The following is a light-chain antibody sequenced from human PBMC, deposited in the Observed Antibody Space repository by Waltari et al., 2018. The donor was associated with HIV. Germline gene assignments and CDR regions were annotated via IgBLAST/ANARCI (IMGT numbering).Light chain of an antibody. CDR3: SSYTTSSTWV. CDR1: SSDIGGYKY. CDR2: EVS. V-gene: IGLV2-14*01. J-gene: IGLJ3*02. Sequence: QSALTQPASVSGSPGQSITISCTGTSSDIGGYKYVSWYQQQPGKAPKLMISEVSNRPSGVSNRFSGSKSGNTASLTISGRQAEDEADYYCSSYTTSSTWVFGGGTKLTVL.